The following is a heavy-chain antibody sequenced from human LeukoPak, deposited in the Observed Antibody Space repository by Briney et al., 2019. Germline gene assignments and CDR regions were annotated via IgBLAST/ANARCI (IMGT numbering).Heavy chain of an antibody. CDR3: ARDNLRWPHSEY. D-gene: IGHD4-23*01. J-gene: IGHJ4*02. CDR1: GGSISSSSYY. Sequence: SETLSLTCTVSGGSISSSSYYWVWIRQPPGKGLEWIGSIYYYGSTYHNPSLKSRVTISLDTSKNQFSLNLSSVTAADTAVYYCARDNLRWPHSEYWGQGTLVTVSS. V-gene: IGHV4-39*07. CDR2: IYYYGST.